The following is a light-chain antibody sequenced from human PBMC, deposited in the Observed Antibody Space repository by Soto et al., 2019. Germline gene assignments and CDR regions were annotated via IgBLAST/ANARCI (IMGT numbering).Light chain of an antibody. CDR2: DAS. V-gene: IGKV1-13*02. CDR3: QQFNSYPIFT. Sequence: AIQLTQSPSSLSASVGDRVTITCRASQGISSALAWYQQKPGKAPKLLIYDASSLESGVPSRFSGSGSGTDFTLTISSLQPEDFATSYCQQFNSYPIFTFGPGTKVDIK. J-gene: IGKJ3*01. CDR1: QGISSA.